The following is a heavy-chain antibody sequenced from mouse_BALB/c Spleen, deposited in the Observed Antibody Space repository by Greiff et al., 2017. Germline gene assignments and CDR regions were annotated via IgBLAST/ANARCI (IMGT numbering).Heavy chain of an antibody. CDR1: GYTFTDYE. V-gene: IGHV1-15*01. J-gene: IGHJ3*01. Sequence: QVQLQQSGAELVRPGASVTLSCKASGYTFTDYEMNWVKQTPVHGLEWIGAIDPETGGTAYNQKFKGKATLTADKSSSTAYMELRSLTSEDSAVYYCTRHGYYAFAYWGQGTLVTVSA. CDR2: IDPETGGT. D-gene: IGHD2-3*01. CDR3: TRHGYYAFAY.